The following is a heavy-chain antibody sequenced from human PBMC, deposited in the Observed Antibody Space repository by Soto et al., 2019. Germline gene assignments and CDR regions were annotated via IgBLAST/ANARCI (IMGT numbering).Heavy chain of an antibody. CDR3: ARDGGRHSGGIDY. Sequence: QVQRVQSGAEVKKPGSSVKVSCKASGGTFSSYSINWVRQAPGQGLEWMGEIIPIFGTANYAQKFQGRVTITADEATSTDYMELSSLRSEDTAVYYCARDGGRHSGGIDYWGQGTLVTVS. CDR1: GGTFSSYS. D-gene: IGHD1-26*01. CDR2: IIPIFGTA. V-gene: IGHV1-69*01. J-gene: IGHJ4*02.